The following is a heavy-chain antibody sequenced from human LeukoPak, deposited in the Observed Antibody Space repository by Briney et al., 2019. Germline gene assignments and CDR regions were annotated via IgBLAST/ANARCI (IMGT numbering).Heavy chain of an antibody. J-gene: IGHJ4*02. Sequence: GGPLRLSCAASGFTFSSHAVSWVRQAPGRGREWVSAICDSGGRTYYADSVKGRFTITRDNSKTTLYLQMHSLRAEDTAVFFCAKEKTYSSPRTLYYFDYWGQGNLVTVSS. D-gene: IGHD6-13*01. CDR1: GFTFSSHA. V-gene: IGHV3-23*01. CDR3: AKEKTYSSPRTLYYFDY. CDR2: ICDSGGRT.